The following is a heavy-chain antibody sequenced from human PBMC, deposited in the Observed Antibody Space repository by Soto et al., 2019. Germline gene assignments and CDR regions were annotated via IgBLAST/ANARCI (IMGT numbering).Heavy chain of an antibody. Sequence: SSETLSLTCAVSGGSISRGGYSWSWIRQPPGKGLEWIGYIYHSGSTYYNPSLKSRVTISVDRSKNQFSLKLSSVTAADTAVYYCARENNVLPGGYFDYWGQGTLVTVSS. J-gene: IGHJ4*02. CDR2: IYHSGST. V-gene: IGHV4-30-2*01. CDR1: GGSISRGGYS. D-gene: IGHD3-10*01. CDR3: ARENNVLPGGYFDY.